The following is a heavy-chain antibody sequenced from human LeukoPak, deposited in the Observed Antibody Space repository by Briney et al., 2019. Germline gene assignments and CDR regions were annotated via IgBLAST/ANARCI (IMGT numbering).Heavy chain of an antibody. CDR2: IYSGGST. V-gene: IGHV3-53*01. Sequence: GGSLRLSCAASGFTVSSYYMNWVRQAPGKGLEWVSVIYSGGSTYYADSVKGRFTISRDNSKNTLYLQMNSLRAEDTAVYYCASLTGVRGAYYFDYWGQGTLVTVSS. D-gene: IGHD3-16*01. CDR1: GFTVSSYY. CDR3: ASLTGVRGAYYFDY. J-gene: IGHJ4*02.